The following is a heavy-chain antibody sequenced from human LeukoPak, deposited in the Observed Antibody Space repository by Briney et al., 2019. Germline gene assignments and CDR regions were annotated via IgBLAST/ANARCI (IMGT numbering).Heavy chain of an antibody. Sequence: PGGSLRLSCAASGFTFSSYSMNWVRQAPGKGLEWVSSISSSSSYIYYADSVKGRFTISRDNAKNSLYLQMNSLRAEDTAVYYCARDLPYYYDSSGLDACDIWGQGTMVTVSS. J-gene: IGHJ3*02. CDR1: GFTFSSYS. D-gene: IGHD3-22*01. CDR2: ISSSSSYI. V-gene: IGHV3-21*01. CDR3: ARDLPYYYDSSGLDACDI.